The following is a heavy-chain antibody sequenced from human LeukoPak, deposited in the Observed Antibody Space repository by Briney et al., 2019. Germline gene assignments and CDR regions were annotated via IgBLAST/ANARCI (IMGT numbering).Heavy chain of an antibody. Sequence: GGSLRLSCAASGFTFSSYEMNWVRQAPGKGLEWVSYISGRSSTIYYADSVKGRFTVSRDNAKNSLYLQMNSLRAADTAVYYCVRDQWVAGWYISDYWGQGTLVTVSS. V-gene: IGHV3-48*01. CDR3: VRDQWVAGWYISDY. CDR1: GFTFSSYE. D-gene: IGHD6-19*01. CDR2: ISGRSSTI. J-gene: IGHJ4*02.